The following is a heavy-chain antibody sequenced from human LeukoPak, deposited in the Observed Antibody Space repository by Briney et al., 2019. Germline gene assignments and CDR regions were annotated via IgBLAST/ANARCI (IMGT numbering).Heavy chain of an antibody. V-gene: IGHV4-34*01. CDR3: ASIAARPATYYYYMDV. Sequence: SETLSLTCAVSDGSFSSYYWSWFRQSPGEGLEWIAEIYPGETAKYNPSLWSRVTISADTSKNQFSLKLSSVTAADTAVYYCASIAARPATYYYYMDVWGKGTTVTVSS. D-gene: IGHD6-6*01. CDR1: DGSFSSYY. J-gene: IGHJ6*03. CDR2: IYPGETA.